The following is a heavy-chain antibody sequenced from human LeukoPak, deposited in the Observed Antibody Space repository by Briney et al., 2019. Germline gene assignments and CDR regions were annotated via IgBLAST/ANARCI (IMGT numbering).Heavy chain of an antibody. CDR2: ISGSGGST. Sequence: GGSLRLSCAASGFTFSSYAMSWVRQAPGKGLEWVSAISGSGGSTYYADSVKGRFTISRDNSKNTLYLQMNSLRAEDTAVYYCAKRPTKPIQLWGFYFDYWGQGTLVTVSS. CDR1: GFTFSSYA. CDR3: AKRPTKPIQLWGFYFDY. V-gene: IGHV3-23*01. J-gene: IGHJ4*02. D-gene: IGHD5-18*01.